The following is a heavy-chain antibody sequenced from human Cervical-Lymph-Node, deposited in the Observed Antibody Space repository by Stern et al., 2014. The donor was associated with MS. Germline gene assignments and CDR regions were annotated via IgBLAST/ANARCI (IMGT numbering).Heavy chain of an antibody. Sequence: QVQLQESGGGVVQPGRSLRLSCAASGFTFSSYAMHWVRQAPGKGLEWVALISYDGNNKYSADSVKGRFAISRDNSKNTLYLQMNSLRTEDTAVYYCATKAPTYCSGASCFDYWGQGTLVTVSS. D-gene: IGHD2-15*01. J-gene: IGHJ4*02. CDR1: GFTFSSYA. CDR2: ISYDGNNK. CDR3: ATKAPTYCSGASCFDY. V-gene: IGHV3-30*09.